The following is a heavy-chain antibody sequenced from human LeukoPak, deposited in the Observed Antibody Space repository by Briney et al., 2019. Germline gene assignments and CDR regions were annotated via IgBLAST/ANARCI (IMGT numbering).Heavy chain of an antibody. V-gene: IGHV3-74*01. CDR3: AREGAYYDSSGYYYYYYMDV. D-gene: IGHD3-22*01. CDR2: INSDGSST. CDR1: GFTFSSYW. Sequence: PGGSLRLSCAPSGFTFSSYWMHWVRQAPGKGLVWVSRINSDGSSTSYADSVKGRFTISRDNAKNTLYLQMNSLRAEDTAVYYCAREGAYYDSSGYYYYYYMDVWGKGTTVTVSS. J-gene: IGHJ6*03.